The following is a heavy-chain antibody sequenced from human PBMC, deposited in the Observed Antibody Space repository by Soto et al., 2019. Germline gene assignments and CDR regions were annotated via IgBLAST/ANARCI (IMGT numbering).Heavy chain of an antibody. CDR1: GGFVNSDTHS. CDR2: IYSGGST. CDR3: VRVAGTSVDYSSTIGYGDWGT. D-gene: IGHD2-21*01. V-gene: IGHV4-61*01. J-gene: IGHJ4*02. Sequence: SATLSLTCTVSGGFVNSDTHSWSWIRQTPGKRLEWIGFIYSGGSTKNPSLRSRVTMSVDTSKNQFSLKLRAVIVADTAVYHCVRVAGTSVDYSSTIGYGDWGTGGQGTLV.